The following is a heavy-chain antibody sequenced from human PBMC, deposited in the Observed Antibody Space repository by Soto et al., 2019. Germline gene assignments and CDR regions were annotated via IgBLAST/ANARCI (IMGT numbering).Heavy chain of an antibody. V-gene: IGHV3-74*01. J-gene: IGHJ4*02. Sequence: EVQLVESGGGLVQPGGSLRLFWEGSGFTFSTFWMQWGRQAPGKGLVWVSRINSDGSSTNYADSVKGRVTISRDNAKNMLYLQMNSLRAEDTAVYYCARDFEYWGQGTLVTVSS. CDR1: GFTFSTFW. CDR2: INSDGSST. CDR3: ARDFEY.